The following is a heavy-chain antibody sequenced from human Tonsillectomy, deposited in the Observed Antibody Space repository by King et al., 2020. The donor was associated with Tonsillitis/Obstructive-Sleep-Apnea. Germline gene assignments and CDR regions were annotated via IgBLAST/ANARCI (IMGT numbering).Heavy chain of an antibody. CDR1: GFTFSSYW. CDR2: IKEDGSEK. D-gene: IGHD3-22*01. V-gene: IGHV3-7*03. CDR3: ARVLDYFDSSGYRAFDI. J-gene: IGHJ3*02. Sequence: VQLVESGGGLVQPGGSLRLSCAASGFTFSSYWMSWVRQAPGKGLEWVANIKEDGSEKYYVDSVKGRFTISRDNAKNSLYLQMNSLRAEDTAVYYCARVLDYFDSSGYRAFDIGGQGTMVTVSS.